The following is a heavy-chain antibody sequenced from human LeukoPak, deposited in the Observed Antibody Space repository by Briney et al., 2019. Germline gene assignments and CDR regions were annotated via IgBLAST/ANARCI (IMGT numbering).Heavy chain of an antibody. J-gene: IGHJ4*02. CDR1: GFTFSSYA. D-gene: IGHD1-14*01. V-gene: IGHV3-30*04. CDR3: AKDLGITY. Sequence: GGSLRLSCAASGFTFSSYAMHWVRQAPGKGLEWAAVISYDGSNKYYADSVKGRFTISRDNSKSTLYLQMNSLRAEDTAVYYCAKDLGITYWGQGTLVTVSS. CDR2: ISYDGSNK.